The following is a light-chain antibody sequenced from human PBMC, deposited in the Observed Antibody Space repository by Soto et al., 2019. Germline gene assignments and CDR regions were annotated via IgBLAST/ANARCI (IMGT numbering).Light chain of an antibody. J-gene: IGKJ1*01. CDR2: GAS. CDR1: QSVSRN. CDR3: QQYNNWPRT. Sequence: ELLMTQSPATLPVSPGERATLSCGASQSVSRNLDWYQQKPGKAPRLLIYGASTRATGIPARFSGSGSGTEFTLTISSLQSEDFAVYYCQQYNNWPRTFGQGTKVDIK. V-gene: IGKV3-15*01.